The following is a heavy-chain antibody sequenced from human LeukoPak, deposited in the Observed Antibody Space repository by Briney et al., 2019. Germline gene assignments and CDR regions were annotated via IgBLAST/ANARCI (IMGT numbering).Heavy chain of an antibody. CDR3: ARPRGLHGMFLDV. J-gene: IGHJ6*02. Sequence: SESLCLTCADSGGSFSGYYWSWIRQPPGKGLWRRGVINHIGGTNYTPSLKSRVAISVDTSKNKFSLKLSSVTAAETAVFYCARPRGLHGMFLDVWGQGNTVT. D-gene: IGHD4-17*01. CDR1: GGSFSGYY. V-gene: IGHV4-34*01. CDR2: INHIGGT.